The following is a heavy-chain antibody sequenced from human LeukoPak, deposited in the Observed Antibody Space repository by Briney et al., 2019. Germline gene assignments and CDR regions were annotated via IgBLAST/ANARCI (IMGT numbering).Heavy chain of an antibody. CDR1: GYTFTGYY. CDR3: AREQGARDSGSYWYYFDY. CDR2: INPNSGGT. Sequence: ASVKVSCKASGYTFTGYYMHWVRQAPGQGLEWMGWINPNSGGTNYAQKFQGRVTMTRDTSISTAYMELSRLRSDDTAVYYCAREQGARDSGSYWYYFDYWGQGTLVTVSS. J-gene: IGHJ4*02. V-gene: IGHV1-2*02. D-gene: IGHD1-26*01.